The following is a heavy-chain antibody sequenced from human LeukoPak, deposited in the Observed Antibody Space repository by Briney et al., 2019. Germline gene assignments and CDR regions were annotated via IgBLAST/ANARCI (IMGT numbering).Heavy chain of an antibody. J-gene: IGHJ4*02. D-gene: IGHD3-22*01. CDR2: IYYSGST. CDR1: GGSISSYY. V-gene: IGHV4-59*01. Sequence: PSETRSLTCTVSGGSISSYYWSWIRQPPGKGLEWIGYIYYSGSTNYNPSLKSRVTISVDTSKNQFSLKLSSVTAADTAVYYCASKSMIDRGFDYWGQGTLVTVSS. CDR3: ASKSMIDRGFDY.